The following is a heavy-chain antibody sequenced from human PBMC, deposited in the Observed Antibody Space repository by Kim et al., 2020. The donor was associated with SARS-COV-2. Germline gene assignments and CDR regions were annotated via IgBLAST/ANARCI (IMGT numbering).Heavy chain of an antibody. CDR1: GGSISSGGYY. CDR3: ARDSPIVCSGGSCYLGEGAFDI. CDR2: IYYSGST. V-gene: IGHV4-31*03. Sequence: SETLSLTCTVSGGSISSGGYYWSWIRQHPGKGLEWIGYIYYSGSTYYNPSLKSRVTISVDTSKNQFSLKLSSVTAADTAVYYCARDSPIVCSGGSCYLGEGAFDIWGQGTMVTVSS. J-gene: IGHJ3*02. D-gene: IGHD2-15*01.